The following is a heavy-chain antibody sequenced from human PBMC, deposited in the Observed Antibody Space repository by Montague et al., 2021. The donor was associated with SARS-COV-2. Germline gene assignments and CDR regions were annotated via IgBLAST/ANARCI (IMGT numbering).Heavy chain of an antibody. CDR3: ARELYSNNARGGFYYYYYGMAV. J-gene: IGHJ6*02. Sequence: SLRLSCAASGFTLSDYYVGWVRQAPGKGLEWIGRSRNRANGYRTEYAASVAGRFAISRDDSQTSLFLQLSSLQLDDTAVYYCARELYSNNARGGFYYYYYGMAVGGRGTAPTVS. V-gene: IGHV3-72*01. CDR1: GFTLSDYY. CDR2: SRNRANGYRT. D-gene: IGHD4-11*01.